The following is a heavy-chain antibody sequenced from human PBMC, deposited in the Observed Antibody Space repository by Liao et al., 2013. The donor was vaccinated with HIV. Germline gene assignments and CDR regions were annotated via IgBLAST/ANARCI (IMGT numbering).Heavy chain of an antibody. CDR3: ARGRGRRYFGVGDAFDM. CDR2: INHSGST. CDR1: GGSISSGDYY. Sequence: QVQLQESGPGLVKPSQTLSLTCTVSGGSISSGDYYWSWIRQPPGKGLEWIGEINHSGSTNYKPSLKNRAAISLDTSKNQLSLSLRSLTAADTAVYYCARGRGRRYFGVGDAFDMWGQGKWSPSLQ. J-gene: IGHJ3*02. V-gene: IGHV4-30-4*08. D-gene: IGHD3-9*01.